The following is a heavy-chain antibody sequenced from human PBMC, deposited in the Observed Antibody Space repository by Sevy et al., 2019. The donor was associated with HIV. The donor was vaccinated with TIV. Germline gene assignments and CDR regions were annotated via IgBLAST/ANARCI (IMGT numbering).Heavy chain of an antibody. Sequence: GGSLRLSCEASAINIRDYWMNWVRQAPGKGLEWVANINPDGSKIYYADHVKGRFTISRDYAQNSVFLQMTSLRAEDTAVYYCVRAIQLAASYWGQGMLVTVSS. D-gene: IGHD2-15*01. CDR2: INPDGSKI. V-gene: IGHV3-7*02. J-gene: IGHJ4*02. CDR1: AINIRDYW. CDR3: VRAIQLAASY.